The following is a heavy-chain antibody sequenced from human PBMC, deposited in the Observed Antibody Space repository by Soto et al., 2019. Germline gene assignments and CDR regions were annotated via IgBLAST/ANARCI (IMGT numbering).Heavy chain of an antibody. Sequence: ASVKVSCKASGFTFTSSAVQWVRQARGQRLEWIGWIVVGSGNTNYAQKFQERVTITRDMSTSTAYMELSSMRSEDTALYYCEAVAASPGWDDAFDIWGQGTMVTVSS. D-gene: IGHD6-6*01. CDR1: GFTFTSSA. J-gene: IGHJ3*02. V-gene: IGHV1-58*01. CDR3: EAVAASPGWDDAFDI. CDR2: IVVGSGNT.